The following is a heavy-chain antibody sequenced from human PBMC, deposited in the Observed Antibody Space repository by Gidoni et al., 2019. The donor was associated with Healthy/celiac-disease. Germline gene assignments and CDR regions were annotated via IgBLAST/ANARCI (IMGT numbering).Heavy chain of an antibody. V-gene: IGHV3-21*01. CDR1: GFTFSSYS. J-gene: IGHJ4*02. D-gene: IGHD1-26*01. CDR3: ARWGVGATPAAFDY. Sequence: EVQLVESGGGLVKPEGSLRLSCAASGFTFSSYSMNWVRQAPGKGLEWVSSISSSSSYIYYADSVKGRFTISRDNAKNSLYLQMNRLRAEDTAVYYCARWGVGATPAAFDYWGQGTLVTVSS. CDR2: ISSSSSYI.